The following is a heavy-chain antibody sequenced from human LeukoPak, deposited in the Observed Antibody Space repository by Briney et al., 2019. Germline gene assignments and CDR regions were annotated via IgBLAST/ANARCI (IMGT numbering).Heavy chain of an antibody. V-gene: IGHV4-30-4*08. CDR1: GGSISSGDYY. CDR3: ARDYYAAFDI. Sequence: SETLSLTCTVSGGSISSGDYYWSWIRQPPGTGLEWIGYIYYSGSTYYNPSLKSRVTISVDTSKNQFSLNLKLSSVTAADTAVYYCARDYYAAFDIWGQGTMVTVSS. J-gene: IGHJ3*02. CDR2: IYYSGST. D-gene: IGHD3-10*01.